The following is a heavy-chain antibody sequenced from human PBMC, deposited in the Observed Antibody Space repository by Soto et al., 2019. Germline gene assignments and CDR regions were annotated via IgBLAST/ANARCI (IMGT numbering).Heavy chain of an antibody. CDR3: ARAPRSSYGDGRVDY. CDR2: INPSGGST. Sequence: QVQLVQSGAEVKKPGASEKVSCKASGYTFTSYYMHWVRQAPGQGLEWMGIINPSGGSTSYAQKFQGRVTMTRDTSTSTVYMELSSLRSEDTAVYYCARAPRSSYGDGRVDYWGQGTLVTVSS. CDR1: GYTFTSYY. D-gene: IGHD4-17*01. V-gene: IGHV1-46*01. J-gene: IGHJ4*02.